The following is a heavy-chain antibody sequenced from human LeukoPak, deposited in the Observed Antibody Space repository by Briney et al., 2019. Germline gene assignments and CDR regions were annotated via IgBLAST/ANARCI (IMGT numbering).Heavy chain of an antibody. CDR2: MNPNSGNT. CDR1: GYTFTSYD. D-gene: IGHD2-2*01. CDR3: ARNGRPAATSYYYYYYMDV. V-gene: IGHV1-8*01. Sequence: ASVKLSCKASGYTFTSYDINWVRQATGQGLEWMGWMNPNSGNTGYAQKFQGRVTMTRNTSISKAYMELSSLRSEDTAVYYCARNGRPAATSYYYYYYMDVWGKGTTVTVSS. J-gene: IGHJ6*03.